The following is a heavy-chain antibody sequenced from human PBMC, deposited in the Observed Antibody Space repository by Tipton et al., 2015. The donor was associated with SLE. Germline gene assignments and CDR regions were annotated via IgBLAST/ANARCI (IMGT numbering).Heavy chain of an antibody. V-gene: IGHV4-38-2*02. D-gene: IGHD1-1*01. J-gene: IGHJ5*02. Sequence: TLSLTCTVSGFSLSSGFFWGWVRQPPGQGLEWIGSIFHSGNTYYNPSLKSRFTMSVDTSKNQFSLKMKSVTAADTAFYFCARDAGSGWFDPWGQGTLVTVSS. CDR2: IFHSGNT. CDR1: GFSLSSGFF. CDR3: ARDAGSGWFDP.